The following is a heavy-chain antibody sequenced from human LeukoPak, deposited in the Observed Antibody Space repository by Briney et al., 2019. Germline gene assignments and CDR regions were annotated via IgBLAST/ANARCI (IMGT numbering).Heavy chain of an antibody. Sequence: ASVKVSCNASGYTFTSYDINWVRQATGQGLEWMGWMNPNSGNTGYAQKFQGRVTMTRNTSISTAYMELSSLRSEDTAVYYCVYYYDSSGYASDYWGQGTLVTVSS. CDR3: VYYYDSSGYASDY. CDR2: MNPNSGNT. V-gene: IGHV1-8*01. D-gene: IGHD3-22*01. J-gene: IGHJ4*02. CDR1: GYTFTSYD.